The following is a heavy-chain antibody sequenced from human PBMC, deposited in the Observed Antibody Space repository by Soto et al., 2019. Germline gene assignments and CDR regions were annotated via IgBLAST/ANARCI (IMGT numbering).Heavy chain of an antibody. CDR1: GYTFTGYY. V-gene: IGHV1-2*04. CDR2: INPNSGGT. Sequence: ASVKVSCKASGYTFTGYYMHWVRQAPGQGLEWMGWINPNSGGTNYAQKFQGWVTMTRDTSISTAYMELSRLRSDDTAVYYCAREDVPTNVAPAALLVRGAFDIWGQGTMVTVSS. D-gene: IGHD2-2*01. CDR3: AREDVPTNVAPAALLVRGAFDI. J-gene: IGHJ3*02.